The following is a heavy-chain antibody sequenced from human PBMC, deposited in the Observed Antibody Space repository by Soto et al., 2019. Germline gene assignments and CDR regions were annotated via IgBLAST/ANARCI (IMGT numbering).Heavy chain of an antibody. J-gene: IGHJ4*02. CDR1: GFSLSTSGVG. V-gene: IGHV2-5*02. CDR3: AHVMTTVTTARPYYFDY. D-gene: IGHD4-17*01. Sequence: QITLKESGPTLVKPTQTLTLTCTFSGFSLSTSGVGVGWIRQPPGKALEWLALIYWDDDKRYSPSLKSRLTITKDTYKNQVVITMTNMDPVDTATYYCAHVMTTVTTARPYYFDYWGQGTQGSVSS. CDR2: IYWDDDK.